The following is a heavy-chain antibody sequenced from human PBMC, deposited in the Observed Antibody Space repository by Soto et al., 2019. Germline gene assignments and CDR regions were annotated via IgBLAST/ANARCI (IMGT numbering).Heavy chain of an antibody. CDR3: AIVAYEEQLVFGNYWFDL. J-gene: IGHJ5*02. CDR2: IIPIFGTA. D-gene: IGHD6-6*01. V-gene: IGHV1-69*13. CDR1: GVPFSSYA. Sequence: SVKVSFKASGVPFSSYAMSLVRQAPGQGLEWMGGIIPIFGTANSAHKFQGRVTITADESTSTAYMDLSRLRSEDTAVYYCAIVAYEEQLVFGNYWFDLWGQGTLVTVSS.